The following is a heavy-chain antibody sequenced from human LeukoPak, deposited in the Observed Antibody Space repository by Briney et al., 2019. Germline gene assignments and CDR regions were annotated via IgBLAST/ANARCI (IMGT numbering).Heavy chain of an antibody. CDR3: ASPLGCSSTSCYTNGYYGMDV. D-gene: IGHD2-2*02. Sequence: ASVKVSCKASGYTFTSYGISWVRQAPGQGLEWMGWIRAYNGNTNYAQKLQGRVTMTTDTSTSTAYMELRSLRSDDTAVYYCASPLGCSSTSCYTNGYYGMDVWGQGTTVTVSS. J-gene: IGHJ6*02. V-gene: IGHV1-18*01. CDR2: IRAYNGNT. CDR1: GYTFTSYG.